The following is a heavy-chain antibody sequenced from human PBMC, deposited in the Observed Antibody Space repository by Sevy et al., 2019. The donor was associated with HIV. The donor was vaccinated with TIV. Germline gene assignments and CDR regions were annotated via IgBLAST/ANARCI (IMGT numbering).Heavy chain of an antibody. V-gene: IGHV1-69*13. CDR3: ARDGAYGSGSYYKSNWFDP. CDR1: GGTFSSYA. CDR2: IIPIFGTA. D-gene: IGHD3-10*01. J-gene: IGHJ5*02. Sequence: ASVKVSCKASGGTFSSYAISWVRQAPGQGLEWMGGIIPIFGTANYAQKFQGRVTITADESTSTAYMELGSVRSEDTAGYYCARDGAYGSGSYYKSNWFDPWGQGTLVTVSS.